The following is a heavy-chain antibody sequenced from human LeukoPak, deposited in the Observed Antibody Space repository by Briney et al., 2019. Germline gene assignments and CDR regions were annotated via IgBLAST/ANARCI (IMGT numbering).Heavy chain of an antibody. J-gene: IGHJ5*02. D-gene: IGHD1-26*01. Sequence: GESLKISCKGSGYSFTSYWIVWVRQMPGKGLEWMGIIYPGDSDTRYSPSFQGQVTISADKSISTAYLQWSSLEASDTAIYYCARHNSVGATGWFDPWGQGTLVTVSS. V-gene: IGHV5-51*01. CDR3: ARHNSVGATGWFDP. CDR1: GYSFTSYW. CDR2: IYPGDSDT.